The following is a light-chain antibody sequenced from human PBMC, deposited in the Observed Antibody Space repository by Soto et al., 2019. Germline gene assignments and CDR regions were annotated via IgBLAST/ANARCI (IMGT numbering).Light chain of an antibody. Sequence: MSQSPATLSVSPGERATLSCRASQNVRSPDLAWYQQKPGQAPRLLIYSTSTRATGIPDRFSGSGSGTDFTLTISRLEPADSAVFYCQQYGSSTITFGQGTRLEIK. CDR2: STS. J-gene: IGKJ5*01. V-gene: IGKV3-20*01. CDR1: QNVRSPD. CDR3: QQYGSSTIT.